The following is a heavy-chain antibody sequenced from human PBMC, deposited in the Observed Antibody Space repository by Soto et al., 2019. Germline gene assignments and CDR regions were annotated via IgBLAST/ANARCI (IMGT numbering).Heavy chain of an antibody. J-gene: IGHJ5*02. CDR2: IYPYNSET. Sequence: GESLKISCKGSGYTFNTYLIGWVRQVPGKGLEWMGIIYPYNSETTYSPSFRGQVTISVDKSVSTAYLQWSSLKASDTAMYYCARHFRDESSGYRKIDPWGQGTLVTVSS. D-gene: IGHD3-22*01. CDR1: GYTFNTYL. CDR3: ARHFRDESSGYRKIDP. V-gene: IGHV5-51*01.